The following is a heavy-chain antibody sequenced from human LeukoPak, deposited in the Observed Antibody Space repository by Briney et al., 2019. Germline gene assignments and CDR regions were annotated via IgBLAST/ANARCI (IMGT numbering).Heavy chain of an antibody. Sequence: PGGSLRLSCAASGFTFSNYGMGWVRQAPGKGLEWVSTIKGSGGSTYYADSVKGRFTISRDNSKNTPYLQMNSLRAEDTAVYYCARDRFVTPVAGLTYYYYYMDVWGKGTTVTVSS. J-gene: IGHJ6*03. CDR3: ARDRFVTPVAGLTYYYYYMDV. V-gene: IGHV3-23*01. CDR2: IKGSGGST. D-gene: IGHD6-19*01. CDR1: GFTFSNYG.